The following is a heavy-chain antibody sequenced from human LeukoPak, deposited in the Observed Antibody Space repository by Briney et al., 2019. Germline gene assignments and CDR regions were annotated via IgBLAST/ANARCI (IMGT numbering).Heavy chain of an antibody. CDR2: IRYDGSNK. V-gene: IGHV3-30*02. Sequence: GGSLRLSCAASGFTFSSYGMHWVRQAPGKGLEWVAFIRYDGSNKYYADSVKGRFTISRDNSKNTLYLQMNSLRAEDTAVYYCAKDWGYTTMVSYYFDYWGQGALVTVSS. D-gene: IGHD5-18*01. CDR1: GFTFSSYG. CDR3: AKDWGYTTMVSYYFDY. J-gene: IGHJ4*02.